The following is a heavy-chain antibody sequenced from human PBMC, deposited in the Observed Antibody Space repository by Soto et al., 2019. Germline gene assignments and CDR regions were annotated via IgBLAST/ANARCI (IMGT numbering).Heavy chain of an antibody. Sequence: AGGSLRLSCAASGFTFSYYGMHWVRQAPGKGLEWVAIIWYDESNKYYADSVTGRFTISRDNSNNMVYLQMNSLRAEDTAVYYCAKGGSNAAMDVWGQGTTVTVS. CDR3: AKGGSNAAMDV. J-gene: IGHJ6*02. D-gene: IGHD1-26*01. CDR1: GFTFSYYG. CDR2: IWYDESNK. V-gene: IGHV3-30*02.